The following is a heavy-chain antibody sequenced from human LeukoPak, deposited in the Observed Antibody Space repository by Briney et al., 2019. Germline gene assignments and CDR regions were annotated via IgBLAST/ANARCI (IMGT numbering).Heavy chain of an antibody. Sequence: GGSLRLSCAASGFTFSSYAMSWVRQAPGKGLEWVSAISGSGGSTYYADSVEGRFTISRDNSKNTLYLQMNSLSAEDTAVYYCAKQIQLWYFDYWGQGTLVTVSS. CDR3: AKQIQLWYFDY. D-gene: IGHD5-18*01. V-gene: IGHV3-23*01. CDR2: ISGSGGST. J-gene: IGHJ4*02. CDR1: GFTFSSYA.